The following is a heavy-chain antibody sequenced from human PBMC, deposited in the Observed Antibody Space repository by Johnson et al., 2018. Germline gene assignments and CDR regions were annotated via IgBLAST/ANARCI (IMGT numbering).Heavy chain of an antibody. CDR1: GFAFSSYA. V-gene: IGHV3-23*04. D-gene: IGHD6-19*01. CDR2: ISGSGGST. J-gene: IGHJ6*02. Sequence: VQLVESGGGLVQPGESLRLSCAASGFAFSSYAMSWVRQAPGKGLEWVSAISGSGGSTYYADSVKGRFTISRDNSKNTLYLQMNSLRAEDTAVYYCARDTEQWLAEAYYYGMDVWGQGTTVTVSS. CDR3: ARDTEQWLAEAYYYGMDV.